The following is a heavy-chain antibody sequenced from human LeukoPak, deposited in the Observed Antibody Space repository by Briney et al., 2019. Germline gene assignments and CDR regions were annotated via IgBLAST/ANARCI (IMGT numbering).Heavy chain of an antibody. CDR3: AREVISSPSYFDY. CDR1: GFTVSSSY. Sequence: GGSLRLSCAASGFTVSSSYMYWVRQAPGKGLEWVSFIHRDEKTYYGDSVKGRFTMSRDNSKNTLYLQMNSLGADDTAVYYCAREVISSPSYFDYWGQGILVAVSS. V-gene: IGHV3-53*01. D-gene: IGHD3-10*01. CDR2: IHRDEKT. J-gene: IGHJ4*02.